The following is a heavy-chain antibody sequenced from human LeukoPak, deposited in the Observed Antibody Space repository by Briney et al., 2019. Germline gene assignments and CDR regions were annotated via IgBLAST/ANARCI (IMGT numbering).Heavy chain of an antibody. CDR3: ARGYNWNYITSDY. Sequence: ASVKVSCKASGYTFTSYYMHWVRQAPGQGLEWMGWINPNSGGTNYAQKFQGRVTMTRDTSISTAYMELSRLRSDDTAVYYCARGYNWNYITSDYWGQGTLVTVSS. CDR2: INPNSGGT. D-gene: IGHD1-7*01. CDR1: GYTFTSYY. J-gene: IGHJ4*02. V-gene: IGHV1-2*02.